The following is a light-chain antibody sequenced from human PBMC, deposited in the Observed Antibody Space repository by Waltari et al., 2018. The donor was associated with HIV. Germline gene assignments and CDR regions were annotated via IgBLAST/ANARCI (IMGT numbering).Light chain of an antibody. V-gene: IGKV4-1*01. CDR3: QQYYRTPPA. CDR1: QSILSDSNKKNY. J-gene: IGKJ1*01. Sequence: DVVMTQSPDALVGSLGERVTINCKSSQSILSDSNKKNYLAWYQQRPGQPPKLLVYWASTRESRVPARFSGSGSVTDFTLTISNLQAEDAAIYYCQQYYRTPPAFGHGTKVEV. CDR2: WAS.